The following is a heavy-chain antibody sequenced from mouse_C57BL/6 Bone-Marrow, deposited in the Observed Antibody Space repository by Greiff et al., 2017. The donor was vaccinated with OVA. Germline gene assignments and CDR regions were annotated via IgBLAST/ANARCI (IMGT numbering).Heavy chain of an antibody. D-gene: IGHD2-4*01. CDR1: GYTFTSYW. CDR3: ARNYDYDGAFAY. V-gene: IGHV1-52*01. Sequence: QVQLQQPGAELVRPGSSVKLSCEASGYTFTSYWMHWVKQRPIQGLEWIGNIDPSDSETHYNQKFKDKATLTVDKSSSTAYMQLSSLTSEDSAVYSCARNYDYDGAFAYWGQGTLVTVSA. CDR2: IDPSDSET. J-gene: IGHJ3*01.